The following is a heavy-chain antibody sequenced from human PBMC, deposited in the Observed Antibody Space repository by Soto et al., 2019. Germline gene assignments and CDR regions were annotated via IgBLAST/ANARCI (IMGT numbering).Heavy chain of an antibody. Sequence: PGESLKISCKGSGYNFANYWIGWVRQMPGNGLEWMGIIFPADSDTKYSPSFQGQVTISADKSISTAYLQWSSLEASDTAMYYCAIQSFVVVPAAVVPPAGWFDPWGQGTLVTVSS. V-gene: IGHV5-51*01. CDR3: AIQSFVVVPAAVVPPAGWFDP. D-gene: IGHD2-2*01. CDR2: IFPADSDT. J-gene: IGHJ5*02. CDR1: GYNFANYW.